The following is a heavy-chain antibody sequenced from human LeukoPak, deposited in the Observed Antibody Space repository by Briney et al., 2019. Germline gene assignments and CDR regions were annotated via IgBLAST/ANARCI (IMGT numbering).Heavy chain of an antibody. CDR3: ARHSAPTMVRGVNYYYYYMDV. CDR2: IYYSGST. V-gene: IGHV4-59*08. Sequence: SETLSLTCTVSGGSISSYYWSWIRQPPGKGLEWIGYIYYSGSTNYNPSPKSRVTISVDTSKNQFSLKPSSVTAADTAVYYCARHSAPTMVRGVNYYYYYMDVWGKGTTVTVSS. D-gene: IGHD3-10*01. J-gene: IGHJ6*03. CDR1: GGSISSYY.